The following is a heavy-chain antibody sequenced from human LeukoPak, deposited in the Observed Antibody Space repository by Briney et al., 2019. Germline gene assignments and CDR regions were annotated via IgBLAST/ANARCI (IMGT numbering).Heavy chain of an antibody. D-gene: IGHD5-24*01. CDR3: ARENRDGDGYNLGFDY. V-gene: IGHV1-2*02. CDR1: GYTFTDYY. J-gene: IGHJ4*02. CDR2: INPNSGGT. Sequence: ASVKVSCKASGYTFTDYYLHWVRQAPGHGLEWMGWINPNSGGTNYAQKFQGRVTMTRDTSISTAYMELSRLRSDDTAVYYCARENRDGDGYNLGFDYWGQGTLVTVSS.